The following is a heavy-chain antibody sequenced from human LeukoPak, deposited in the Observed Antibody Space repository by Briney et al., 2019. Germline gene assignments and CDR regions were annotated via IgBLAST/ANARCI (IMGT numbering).Heavy chain of an antibody. CDR3: ARSGIAAADFDY. D-gene: IGHD6-13*01. CDR1: GGSFSGYY. CDR2: INHSGST. Sequence: SETLSLTCAVYGGSFSGYYWSWIRQHPGKGLEWIGEINHSGSTNYNPSLKSRVTISVDTSKNQFSLKLSSVTAADTAVYYCARSGIAAADFDYWGQGTLVTVSS. V-gene: IGHV4-34*01. J-gene: IGHJ4*02.